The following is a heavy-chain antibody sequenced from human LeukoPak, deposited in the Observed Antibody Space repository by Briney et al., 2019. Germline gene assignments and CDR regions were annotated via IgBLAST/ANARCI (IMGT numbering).Heavy chain of an antibody. CDR1: GFTVSTNS. D-gene: IGHD3-10*01. V-gene: IGHV3-53*01. CDR2: IYSDNT. J-gene: IGHJ4*02. CDR3: AKEYLYGSGSYSDY. Sequence: GGSLRLSCTVSGFTVSTNSISWVRQAPGKGLEWVSFIYSDNTHYSDSVKGRFTISRDNSKNTLYLQMNGLRAEDTAVYYCAKEYLYGSGSYSDYWGQGTLVTVSS.